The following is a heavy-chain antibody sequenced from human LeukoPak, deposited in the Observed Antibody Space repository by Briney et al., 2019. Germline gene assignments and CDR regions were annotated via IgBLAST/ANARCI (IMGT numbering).Heavy chain of an antibody. V-gene: IGHV3-7*03. D-gene: IGHD4-17*01. Sequence: GGSLRLSCGASGFTFSTYWMSWVRQAPGKGLEWVANIKQDGSEKYYVDSVKGRFTISRDNAKNSLYLQMNSLRAEDTAVYYCAKDPMTSVTTTAYWGQGTLVTVSS. CDR2: IKQDGSEK. CDR1: GFTFSTYW. J-gene: IGHJ4*02. CDR3: AKDPMTSVTTTAY.